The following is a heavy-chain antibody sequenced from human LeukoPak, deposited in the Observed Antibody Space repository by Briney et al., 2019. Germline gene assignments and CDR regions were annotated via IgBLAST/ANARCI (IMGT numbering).Heavy chain of an antibody. CDR1: GFTFSSYA. V-gene: IGHV3-23*01. Sequence: GGPLRLSCAAPGFTFSSYAMSWVHRAPGKGLERAPAISAGGGSTYYADSVKGRFTISRDNSKNTLYLQINSLRADDTAVYYCAKGRVGTNGVLEHWGQGTLVTVSS. CDR2: ISAGGGST. J-gene: IGHJ1*01. CDR3: AKGRVGTNGVLEH. D-gene: IGHD1-26*01.